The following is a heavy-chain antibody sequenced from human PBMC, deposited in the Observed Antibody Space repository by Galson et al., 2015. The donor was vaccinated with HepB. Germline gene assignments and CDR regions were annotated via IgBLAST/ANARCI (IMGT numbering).Heavy chain of an antibody. CDR2: ISWNSGSI. Sequence: FLRLSCAASGFTFDDYAMHWVRQAPGKGLEWVSGISWNSGSIGYADSVKGRFTISRDNSKNSLYLQMNSLRAEDTALYYCAKGRGDGDYYYFDYWGQGTLVTVSS. V-gene: IGHV3-9*01. CDR1: GFTFDDYA. D-gene: IGHD4-17*01. CDR3: AKGRGDGDYYYFDY. J-gene: IGHJ4*02.